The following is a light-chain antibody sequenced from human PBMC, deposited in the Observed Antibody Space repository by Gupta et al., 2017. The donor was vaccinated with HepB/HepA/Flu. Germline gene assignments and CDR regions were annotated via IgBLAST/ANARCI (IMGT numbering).Light chain of an antibody. Sequence: DFVSTQSPDSLAVVLGEMATISCKSSQSVLYSSNNKNYLAWFQQKPGQPPKRLIYWASTRESGVPDRFSGSGSGTDFALTISSLQAEDVAVYYCQQYYSTPRTFGQGTKVEIK. V-gene: IGKV4-1*01. J-gene: IGKJ1*01. CDR2: WAS. CDR1: QSVLYSSNNKNY. CDR3: QQYYSTPRT.